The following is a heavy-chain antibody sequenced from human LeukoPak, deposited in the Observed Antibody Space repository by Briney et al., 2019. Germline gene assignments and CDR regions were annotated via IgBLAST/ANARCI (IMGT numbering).Heavy chain of an antibody. CDR3: ARMVTSTYYFDY. CDR2: IYYSGST. V-gene: IGHV4-61*01. J-gene: IGHJ4*02. CDR1: VGSVSSDSYY. D-gene: IGHD4-23*01. Sequence: SETLSLTCTVSVGSVSSDSYYWSWLRQPPGKGLEWIGHIYYSGSTNYKPSLKSRVTISVDTSKNQFSLKVSSVTAADTAVYYCARMVTSTYYFDYWGQGTLVTVSS.